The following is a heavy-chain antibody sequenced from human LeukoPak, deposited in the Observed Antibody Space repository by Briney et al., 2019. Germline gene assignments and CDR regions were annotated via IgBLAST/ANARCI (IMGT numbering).Heavy chain of an antibody. J-gene: IGHJ4*02. CDR2: INPNSGGT. D-gene: IGHD3-3*01. V-gene: IGHV1-2*02. CDR3: ARLIRDVWSGYLDY. CDR1: GYTFTDYY. Sequence: ASVKVSCKTSGYTFTDYYMHWVRQAPGQGLEWMGWINPNSGGTNYAQKFQGRVTMTRDTSISTAYMELSRLRSDDTAVYYCARLIRDVWSGYLDYWGQGTLVTVSS.